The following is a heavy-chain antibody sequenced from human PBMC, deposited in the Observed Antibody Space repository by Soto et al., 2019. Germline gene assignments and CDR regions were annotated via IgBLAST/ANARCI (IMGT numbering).Heavy chain of an antibody. CDR3: TRDGSSGWSDF. Sequence: GSLRLSCAASGFTVSNNYMSWVRQAPGKGLEWVSVIYSGGSTYYADSVKGRFTMSRDNSKNTLYLQMNSLRAEDTAVYYCTRDGSSGWSDFWGQGTLVTVSS. J-gene: IGHJ4*02. V-gene: IGHV3-66*01. CDR2: IYSGGST. D-gene: IGHD6-19*01. CDR1: GFTVSNNY.